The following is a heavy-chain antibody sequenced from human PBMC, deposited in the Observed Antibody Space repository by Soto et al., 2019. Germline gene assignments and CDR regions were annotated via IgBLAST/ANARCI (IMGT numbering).Heavy chain of an antibody. CDR1: GFTFSTYV. CDR3: VKGGWGDY. Sequence: GGSLRLSCAASGFTFSTYVMTWVRQAPGRGLEWVSSIKDDDNTTYYADSVKGRFTISRDNSKNTLYLQMNSLRGEDTAIYYCVKGGWGDYWGQGIQVTVSS. J-gene: IGHJ4*02. D-gene: IGHD1-26*01. V-gene: IGHV3-23*01. CDR2: IKDDDNTT.